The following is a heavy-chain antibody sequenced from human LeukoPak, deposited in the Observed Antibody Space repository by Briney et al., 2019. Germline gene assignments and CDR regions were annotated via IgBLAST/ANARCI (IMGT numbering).Heavy chain of an antibody. CDR1: GGSISSSSYY. Sequence: SETLSLTCTVSGGSISSSSYYWGWIRQPPGKGLEWIGSIYYSGSTYYNPSLKSRVTISVDTSKNQFSLKLSSVTAADTAVYYCARRGRGYCSGGSCKNFDYWGQGTLVTVSS. J-gene: IGHJ4*02. V-gene: IGHV4-39*07. D-gene: IGHD2-15*01. CDR2: IYYSGST. CDR3: ARRGRGYCSGGSCKNFDY.